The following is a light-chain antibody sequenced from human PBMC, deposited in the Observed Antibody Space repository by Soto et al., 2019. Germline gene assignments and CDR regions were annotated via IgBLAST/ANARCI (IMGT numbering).Light chain of an antibody. CDR3: GAWDTSLRAVV. CDR1: SSNIGKNY. Sequence: QPVLTQPPSVSAAPGQKVIISCSGNSSNIGKNYVFWYQQFPGTAPKLLIYDNYKRPSGIPDRFSVSKSGASATLAITGLHTGDEADYYCGAWDTSLRAVVFGGGTQLTVL. V-gene: IGLV1-51*01. J-gene: IGLJ2*01. CDR2: DNY.